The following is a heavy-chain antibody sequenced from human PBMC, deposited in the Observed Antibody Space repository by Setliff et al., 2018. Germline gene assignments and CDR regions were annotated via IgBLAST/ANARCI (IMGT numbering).Heavy chain of an antibody. CDR3: ARRHVDTAMVIYYYGMDV. Sequence: PGGSLRLSCAASGFTFSSYSMNWVRQAPGKGLEWVSSISSSSSYIYYADSVKGRFTISRDNAKNSLYLQMNSLRAEDTAVYYCARRHVDTAMVIYYYGMDVWGQGTTVTSP. CDR1: GFTFSSYS. V-gene: IGHV3-21*01. D-gene: IGHD5-18*01. CDR2: ISSSSSYI. J-gene: IGHJ6*02.